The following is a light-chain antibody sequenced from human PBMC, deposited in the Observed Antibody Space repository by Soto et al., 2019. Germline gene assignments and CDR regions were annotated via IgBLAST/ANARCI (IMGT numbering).Light chain of an antibody. V-gene: IGKV2-28*01. CDR2: LGS. CDR3: MQALQTPGP. J-gene: IGKJ2*01. CDR1: QSLLHSNGYNY. Sequence: DIVMTQSPLSLPVTPGEPASISCRSSQSLLHSNGYNYLDWYLQKPGQSPQLLIYLGSNRASGVPDRFSGSGAETEFTLKISSVEAEDVGFYYCMQALQTPGPVGQGTKLEIK.